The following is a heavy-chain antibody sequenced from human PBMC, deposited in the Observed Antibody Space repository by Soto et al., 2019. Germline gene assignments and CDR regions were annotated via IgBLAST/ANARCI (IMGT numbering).Heavy chain of an antibody. CDR2: INHSGST. V-gene: IGHV4-34*01. CDR1: GGSFSGYY. CDR3: ARAPLYYYGSGSPRYYYYGMDV. Sequence: QVQLQQWGAGLLKPSETLSLTCAVYGGSFSGYYWSWIRQPPGKGLEWIGEINHSGSTNYNPSLKXXXTISVDTSKNXXSXKXXSVTAADTAVYYCARAPLYYYGSGSPRYYYYGMDVWGQGTTVTVSS. D-gene: IGHD3-10*01. J-gene: IGHJ6*02.